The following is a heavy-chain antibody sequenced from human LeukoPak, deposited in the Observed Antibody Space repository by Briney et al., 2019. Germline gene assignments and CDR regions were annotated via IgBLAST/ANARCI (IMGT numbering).Heavy chain of an antibody. CDR2: ISSSSVYI. D-gene: IGHD5-24*01. Sequence: GGSLRLSCAASGFTFSNYSMNWVRQAPGKGLEWVLSISSSSVYIYYVDSVKGRFTISRDNAKNSLFLQMNSLRVEDTAVYYCARGGGLHWDYWGQGTLVTVSS. CDR3: ARGGGLHWDY. J-gene: IGHJ4*02. CDR1: GFTFSNYS. V-gene: IGHV3-21*01.